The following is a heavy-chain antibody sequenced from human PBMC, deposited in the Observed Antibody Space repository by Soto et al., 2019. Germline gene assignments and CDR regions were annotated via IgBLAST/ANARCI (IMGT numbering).Heavy chain of an antibody. D-gene: IGHD2-2*01. Sequence: GGSLRLSCAASGFTFSSYGMHWVRQAPGKGLEWVAVISYDGSKKYYADSVKGRLTISRDNSKNTLYLQMNSLRAEDTAVYYCAKDQYQLLLSFWFDPWSLRTPVTVSS. CDR1: GFTFSSYG. V-gene: IGHV3-30*18. CDR3: AKDQYQLLLSFWFDP. CDR2: ISYDGSKK. J-gene: IGHJ5*02.